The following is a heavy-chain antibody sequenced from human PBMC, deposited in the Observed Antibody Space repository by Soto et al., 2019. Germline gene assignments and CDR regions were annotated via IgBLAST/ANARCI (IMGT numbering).Heavy chain of an antibody. Sequence: ASVKVSCKASGYTFTSYAMHWVRQAPGQRLEWIGWINAGNGNTKYSQKFQGRVTITRDTSAGTAYMELSSLRSEDTAVYYCARENYYYYGMDVWGQGTTVTVSS. CDR3: ARENYYYYGMDV. CDR2: INAGNGNT. CDR1: GYTFTSYA. J-gene: IGHJ6*02. V-gene: IGHV1-3*01.